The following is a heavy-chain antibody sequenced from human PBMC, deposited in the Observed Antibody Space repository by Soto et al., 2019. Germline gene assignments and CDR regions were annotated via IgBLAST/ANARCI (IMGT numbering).Heavy chain of an antibody. Sequence: SETLSLTCTVSGGSISSGDYYWSWIRQPPGKGLEWIGYIYYSGSTYYNPSLKSRVTISVDTSKNQLSLKLSSVTAADTAVYYCARDPYYGSGSYYYYYGMDVWGQGTTVTVSS. V-gene: IGHV4-30-4*01. CDR2: IYYSGST. D-gene: IGHD3-10*01. J-gene: IGHJ6*02. CDR3: ARDPYYGSGSYYYYYGMDV. CDR1: GGSISSGDYY.